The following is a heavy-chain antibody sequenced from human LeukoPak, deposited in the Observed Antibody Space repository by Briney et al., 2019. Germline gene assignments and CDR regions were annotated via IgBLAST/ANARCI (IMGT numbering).Heavy chain of an antibody. D-gene: IGHD6-19*01. CDR2: ICIRGDT. J-gene: IGHJ4*02. CDR3: ARGGIQVSGIDEFDY. CDR1: GFTFIDYD. V-gene: IGHV3-13*01. Sequence: GGSLRLSCAASGFTFIDYDMHWVRHVLGKGLEWVSAICIRGDTHYSGSVKSRFTISRENAERSLYLQMNSLRAEDTAVYYCARGGIQVSGIDEFDYWGQGTLVTVSS.